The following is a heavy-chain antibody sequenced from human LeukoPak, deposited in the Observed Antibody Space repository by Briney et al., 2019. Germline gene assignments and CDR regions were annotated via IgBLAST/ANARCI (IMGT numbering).Heavy chain of an antibody. CDR2: ISSSSSTI. CDR3: ARDCGYCTGGSCYFFYYYYYYMDV. D-gene: IGHD2-15*01. Sequence: PGGSLRLSCAASGFTFSSYSMNWVRQAPGKGLEWVSYISSSSSTINYADSVKGRFTISRDNAKNSLYLQMNSLRAEDTAVYYCARDCGYCTGGSCYFFYYYYYYMDVWGKGTTVTVSS. J-gene: IGHJ6*03. V-gene: IGHV3-48*01. CDR1: GFTFSSYS.